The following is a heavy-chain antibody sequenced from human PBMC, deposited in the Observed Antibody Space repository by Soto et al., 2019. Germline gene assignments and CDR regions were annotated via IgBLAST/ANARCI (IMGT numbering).Heavy chain of an antibody. CDR1: GFTFSSYA. CDR3: AKDRYYDILTGYLYNWFDP. CDR2: ISGSGGST. V-gene: IGHV3-23*01. Sequence: EVQLLESGGGLVQPGGSLRLSCAASGFTFSSYAMSWVRQAPGKGLEWVSAISGSGGSTYYADSVKGRFTISRDNSKNTLYLQMNSLRAEDTAVYYCAKDRYYDILTGYLYNWFDPWGQGTLVTVSS. D-gene: IGHD3-9*01. J-gene: IGHJ5*02.